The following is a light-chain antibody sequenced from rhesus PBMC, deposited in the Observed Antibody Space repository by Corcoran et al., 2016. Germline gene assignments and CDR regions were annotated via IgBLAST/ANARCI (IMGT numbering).Light chain of an antibody. CDR3: LHHNSYPLT. V-gene: IGKV1S13*01. J-gene: IGKJ4*01. CDR1: ENVNNY. Sequence: DIQMTQSPSSLSASVGDRVTITCRASENVNNYLNWYQQKPGKAPKLLIYAASSLESGVPSRFIGSGSGTDFTLTISSLQPEDFAIDYCLHHNSYPLTFGGGTKVELK. CDR2: AAS.